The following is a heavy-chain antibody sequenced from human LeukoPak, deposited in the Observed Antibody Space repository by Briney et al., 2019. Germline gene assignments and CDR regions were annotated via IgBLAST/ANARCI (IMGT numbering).Heavy chain of an antibody. Sequence: GTSLRLSCAASGFTFKNYGMHWVRQAPGKGLEWVAFIRYDGSNKYYADSVKGRFTISRDNSKNTLYLQMNSLRAEDTAVYYCAKVVGSSGYYYPVVDYWGQGTLVTVSS. J-gene: IGHJ4*02. D-gene: IGHD3-22*01. CDR2: IRYDGSNK. CDR3: AKVVGSSGYYYPVVDY. CDR1: GFTFKNYG. V-gene: IGHV3-30*02.